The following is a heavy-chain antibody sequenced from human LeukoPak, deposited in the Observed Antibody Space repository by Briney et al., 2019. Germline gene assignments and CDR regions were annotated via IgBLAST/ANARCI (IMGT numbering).Heavy chain of an antibody. J-gene: IGHJ6*02. Sequence: SETLSLTCAVYGGSFSGYYWSWIRQPPGKGLEWIGEINHSGSTNYNPPLKSRVTISVDTSKNQFSLKLSSVTAADTAVYYCARDLSSPLHYGMDVWGQGTTVTVSS. CDR3: ARDLSSPLHYGMDV. CDR2: INHSGST. CDR1: GGSFSGYY. V-gene: IGHV4-34*01.